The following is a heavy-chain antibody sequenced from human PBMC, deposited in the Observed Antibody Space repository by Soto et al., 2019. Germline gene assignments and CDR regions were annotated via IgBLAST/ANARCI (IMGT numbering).Heavy chain of an antibody. D-gene: IGHD2-2*01. CDR3: ARSQGSSTSLEIYYYYYYGIDV. CDR2: IIPISETT. V-gene: IGHV1-69*01. CDR1: GGTFSSYA. Sequence: QVQLVQSGAEVKKPGSSVKVSCKASGGTFSSYAISWVRQAPGQGLEWMGRIIPISETTNYAQKLQGRLTISAYESKSTAYMGLSTLRSEDSAVYYCARSQGSSTSLEIYYYYYYGIDVWGQGTTVTVAS. J-gene: IGHJ6*02.